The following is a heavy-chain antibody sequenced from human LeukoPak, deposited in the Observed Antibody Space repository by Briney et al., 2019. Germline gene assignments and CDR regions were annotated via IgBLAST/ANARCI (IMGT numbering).Heavy chain of an antibody. J-gene: IGHJ6*03. CDR3: ARGGSRTWDYYYSYYMDV. D-gene: IGHD2-2*01. Sequence: PSETLSLTCAVYGGSFNDYYWTWIRQPPGKGLEWIGEINHSGNTNYNPSLKSRVTISVDTSKSQFSLKLSSVTATDTAVYYCARGGSRTWDYYYSYYMDVWGKGTTVTVSS. V-gene: IGHV4-34*01. CDR2: INHSGNT. CDR1: GGSFNDYY.